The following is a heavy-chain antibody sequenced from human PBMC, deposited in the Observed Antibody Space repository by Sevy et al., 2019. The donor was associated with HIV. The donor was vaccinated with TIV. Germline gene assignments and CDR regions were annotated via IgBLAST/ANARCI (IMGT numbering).Heavy chain of an antibody. D-gene: IGHD1-7*01. V-gene: IGHV3-15*01. CDR1: GFTFSEAG. Sequence: GGSLRLSCAASGFTFSEAGMSWVRQAPGKGLEWVGRIKSKTDAATRDFAAPVRGRFSISRDDSANTVYLGMNNLKPDDTGVYYCAAVTGTSAFDYWGQGTLVTVSS. CDR3: AAVTGTSAFDY. J-gene: IGHJ4*02. CDR2: IKSKTDAATR.